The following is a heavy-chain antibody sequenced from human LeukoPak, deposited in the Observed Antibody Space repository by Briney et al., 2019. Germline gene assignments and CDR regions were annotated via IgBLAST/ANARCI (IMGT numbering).Heavy chain of an antibody. CDR3: ARGGAEHYYYGMDV. Sequence: SQTLSLTSTASAGSINSGYYLCRWTRQPPGKGLELIGYIGYSRCTYYNPSLKSRITISVDKSKNKFLLKLRSVTAADTYVSYCARGGAEHYYYGMDVWGQGTTVTVSS. V-gene: IGHV4-30-4*01. CDR2: IGYSRCT. CDR1: AGSINSGYYL. D-gene: IGHD1-26*01. J-gene: IGHJ6*02.